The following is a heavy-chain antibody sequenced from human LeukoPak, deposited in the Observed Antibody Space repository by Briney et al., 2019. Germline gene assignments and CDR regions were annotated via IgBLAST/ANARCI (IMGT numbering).Heavy chain of an antibody. CDR3: AKDLRSTTGTDADAYDY. CDR1: RFTFSSYG. D-gene: IGHD1-1*01. Sequence: GGSLRLSCAASRFTFSSYGMHWIRQAPGKGLEWVAFIRYDGSNKYYADSVKGRFTISRDNSKNTLYLQMNSLRAEDTAVYYCAKDLRSTTGTDADAYDYWGQGTLVTVSS. J-gene: IGHJ4*02. CDR2: IRYDGSNK. V-gene: IGHV3-30*02.